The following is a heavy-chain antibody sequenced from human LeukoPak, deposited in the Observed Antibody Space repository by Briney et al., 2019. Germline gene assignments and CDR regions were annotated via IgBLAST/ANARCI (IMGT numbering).Heavy chain of an antibody. D-gene: IGHD2-15*01. CDR3: ARGYCSGGSCYRYYRTDY. V-gene: IGHV4-34*01. Sequence: ASETLSLTCAVYGGSFSGYYWSWIRQPPGKGLEWIGEINHSGSTAYNPSLKSRVTISVDTPKNQFSLKLTSVTAADTAVYYCARGYCSGGSCYRYYRTDYWGQGTLVTVSS. CDR2: INHSGST. CDR1: GGSFSGYY. J-gene: IGHJ4*02.